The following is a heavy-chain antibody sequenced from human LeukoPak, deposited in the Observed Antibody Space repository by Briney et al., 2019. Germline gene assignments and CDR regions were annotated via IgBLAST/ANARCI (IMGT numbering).Heavy chain of an antibody. J-gene: IGHJ1*01. CDR2: IWYDGSEQ. Sequence: PGRSLRLSCAASGFTFSTYAIHWVRQAPGKGLEWVAVIWYDGSEQYYAASVKGRFIISRDNSKSTSDLQMNSLRAEDTAVYYCAREGDSRWGELSPWGQGTLVTVSA. V-gene: IGHV3-33*01. D-gene: IGHD3-16*02. CDR1: GFTFSTYA. CDR3: AREGDSRWGELSP.